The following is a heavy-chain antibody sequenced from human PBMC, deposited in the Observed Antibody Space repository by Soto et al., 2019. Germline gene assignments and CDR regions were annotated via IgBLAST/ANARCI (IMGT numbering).Heavy chain of an antibody. D-gene: IGHD2-15*01. V-gene: IGHV3-23*01. CDR1: GFTFRQYD. Sequence: QLLESGGGLVQPGGSLRLSCAASGFTFRQYDLSWVRQAPGKGLECVSAISGGGFNTHYADSVQGRFTVTRDNFYNVLHLPMNSLKAEDTAVYHCVYCRRDSCRQAPFDFWGQGTLVTVSS. CDR2: ISGGGFNT. CDR3: VYCRRDSCRQAPFDF. J-gene: IGHJ4*02.